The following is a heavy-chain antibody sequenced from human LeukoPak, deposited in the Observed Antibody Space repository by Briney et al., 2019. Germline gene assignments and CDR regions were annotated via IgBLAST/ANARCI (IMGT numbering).Heavy chain of an antibody. CDR2: ISGSAHKI. Sequence: GGSLRLSCVASGITFSNYAVSWVRQAPEKGLDWVSVISGSAHKIRYADSVKGRFTISRDNSENIVYLQMNNLRAEDTAVYYCAGRVTGYSSGYVYWGQGTLVTVPS. CDR3: AGRVTGYSSGYVY. CDR1: GITFSNYA. V-gene: IGHV3-23*01. J-gene: IGHJ4*02. D-gene: IGHD5-18*01.